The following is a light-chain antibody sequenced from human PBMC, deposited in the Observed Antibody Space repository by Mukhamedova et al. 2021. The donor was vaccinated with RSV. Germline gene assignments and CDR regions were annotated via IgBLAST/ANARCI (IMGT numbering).Light chain of an antibody. J-gene: IGLJ2*01. Sequence: GSSSNIGAGYDVHWYQQLPGTAPKLLIYGNSNRPSGVPDRFSGSKSGTSASLAITGLQAEDEADYSCQPYATSLVVSGFAGGTKL. CDR2: GNS. CDR3: QPYATSLVVSG. CDR1: SSNIGAGYD. V-gene: IGLV1-40*01.